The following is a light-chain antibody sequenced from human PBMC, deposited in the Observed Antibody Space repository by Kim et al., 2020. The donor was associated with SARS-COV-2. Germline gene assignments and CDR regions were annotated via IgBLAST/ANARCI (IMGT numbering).Light chain of an antibody. CDR1: SSNIGAGYD. J-gene: IGLJ2*01. Sequence: GQGVTSSRTGSSSNIGAGYDVHWYQQRPGTAPKLLIYGTSNRPSGVPDRISGSKSGTSASLAITGLQAEDEADYHCQSYDSSLSVVFGGGTKVTVL. CDR3: QSYDSSLSVV. CDR2: GTS. V-gene: IGLV1-40*01.